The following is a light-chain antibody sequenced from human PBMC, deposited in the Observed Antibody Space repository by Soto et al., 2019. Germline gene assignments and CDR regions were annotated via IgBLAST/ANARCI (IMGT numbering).Light chain of an antibody. J-gene: IGKJ1*01. CDR3: QQYGDSPRT. V-gene: IGKV3-20*01. CDR1: QSVSSNY. Sequence: EIVLTQSPGTVSLSPGERATLSCRASQSVSSNYLAWYQQKPGQAPRLLIYGASSRATGIPDRFSGSGSGTGFTLSISRLEPEDFAVYYCQQYGDSPRTFGQGTKVDIK. CDR2: GAS.